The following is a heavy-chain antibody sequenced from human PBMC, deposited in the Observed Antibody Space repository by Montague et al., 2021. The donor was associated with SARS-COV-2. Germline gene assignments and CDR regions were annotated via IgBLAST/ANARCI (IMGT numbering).Heavy chain of an antibody. CDR3: ARGEVGLIMMVVAVPGGFDP. Sequence: SESLSLTCAVYGGSFSGYYWSWIRQPPGKGLEWIGEINHSGSTNYNPSLKSRVTISVDTSKNQFSLKLSSVTAADTAVYYCARGEVGLIMMVVAVPGGFDPWGQGTLVTVSS. V-gene: IGHV4-34*01. CDR2: INHSGST. D-gene: IGHD3-22*01. J-gene: IGHJ5*02. CDR1: GGSFSGYY.